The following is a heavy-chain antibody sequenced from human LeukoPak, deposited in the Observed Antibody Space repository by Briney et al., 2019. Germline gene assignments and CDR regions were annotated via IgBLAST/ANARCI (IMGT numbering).Heavy chain of an antibody. D-gene: IGHD6-19*01. V-gene: IGHV3-23*01. CDR2: ISGSGGST. CDR3: AKGIAVAGTTDY. Sequence: PGGSLRLSCAASSFAFSNAWMSWVRQAPGKGLEWVSAISGSGGSTYYADSVKGRFTISRDNSKNTLYLQMNSLRAEDTAVYYCAKGIAVAGTTDYWGQGTLVTVSS. J-gene: IGHJ4*02. CDR1: SFAFSNAW.